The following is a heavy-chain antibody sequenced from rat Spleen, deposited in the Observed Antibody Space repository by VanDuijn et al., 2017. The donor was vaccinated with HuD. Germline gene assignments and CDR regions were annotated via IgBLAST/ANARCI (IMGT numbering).Heavy chain of an antibody. CDR2: ISYGDSSGHSGT. D-gene: IGHD4-3*01. CDR3: ARQDTSGYSNWFAY. CDR1: GFTFSDYG. J-gene: IGHJ3*01. Sequence: EVQLVESGGGLVQPGRSLKLSCAASGFTFSDYGVAWVRQAPTTGLEWVATISYGDSSGHSGTYYRDSVKGRFTISRDNAKNTQYLQMDSLRSEDTATYYCARQDTSGYSNWFAYWGQGTLVTVSS. V-gene: IGHV5-29*01.